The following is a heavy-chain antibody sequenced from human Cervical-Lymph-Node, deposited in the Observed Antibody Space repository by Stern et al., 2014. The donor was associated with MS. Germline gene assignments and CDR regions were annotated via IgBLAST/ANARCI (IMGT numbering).Heavy chain of an antibody. D-gene: IGHD2-21*01. V-gene: IGHV1-2*06. J-gene: IGHJ4*02. CDR3: AASPISLDY. Sequence: QLVESGAEVKKPGASVKVSCKASGYTFTAYYIHWVRQAPGQGLEWMGRINPNSGATEYAQTLQGRVTMTRDTSMSTAYMELSRVKSDDTAVYFCAASPISLDYWGQGTLVTVSS. CDR1: GYTFTAYY. CDR2: INPNSGAT.